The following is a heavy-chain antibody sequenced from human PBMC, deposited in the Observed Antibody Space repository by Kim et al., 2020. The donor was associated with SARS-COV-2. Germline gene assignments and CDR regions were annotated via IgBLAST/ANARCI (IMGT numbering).Heavy chain of an antibody. V-gene: IGHV4-34*01. D-gene: IGHD1-20*01. CDR2: INHSGST. CDR1: GGSFSGYY. Sequence: SETLSLTCAVYGGSFSGYYWSWIRQPPGKGLEWVGEINHSGSTNYNPSLKSRVTISVDTSKNQFSLKLSSVTAADTAVYYCARGGYNWIFDYWGQVTLVT. CDR3: ARGGYNWIFDY. J-gene: IGHJ4*02.